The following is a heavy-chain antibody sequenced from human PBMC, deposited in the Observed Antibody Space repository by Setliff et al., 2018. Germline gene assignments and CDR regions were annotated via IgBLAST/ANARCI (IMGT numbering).Heavy chain of an antibody. CDR3: ARDRTAYSYGLDV. V-gene: IGHV4-59*02. J-gene: IGHJ6*02. CDR1: GGSVSPYF. Sequence: SETMSLTCTVSGGSVSPYFWSWIRQPPGKGLQWIGYISHNGNTNFNPSLMSRVNMSIDTSKNQFALNLKSVTAADTAVYYCARDRTAYSYGLDVWGQGTTVTVSS. D-gene: IGHD5-18*01. CDR2: ISHNGNT.